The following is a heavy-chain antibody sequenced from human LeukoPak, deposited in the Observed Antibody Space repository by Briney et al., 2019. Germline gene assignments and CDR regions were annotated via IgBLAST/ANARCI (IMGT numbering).Heavy chain of an antibody. CDR2: IYYSGST. CDR3: ARDPLSIAARRGAFDI. D-gene: IGHD6-6*01. J-gene: IGHJ3*02. CDR1: GGSISGYY. V-gene: IGHV4-59*01. Sequence: SETLSLTCTVSGGSISGYYWSWIRQPPGKGLEWIGYIYYSGSTNYNPSLKSRVTISVDTSKNQFSLKLSSVTAADTAVYYCARDPLSIAARRGAFDIWGQGTMVTVSS.